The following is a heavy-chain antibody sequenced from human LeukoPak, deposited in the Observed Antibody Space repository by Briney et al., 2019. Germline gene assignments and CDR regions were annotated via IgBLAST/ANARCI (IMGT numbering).Heavy chain of an antibody. Sequence: GGSLRLSCVASGFTFSNYEMLWVRQGTGGGLEWVSAIGATGATYYADSVQGRFTISRDDAKTSLYLQMNSLRAGDTAVYFCARDLGTGSVYTNRFDPWGQGALVTVSS. J-gene: IGHJ5*02. V-gene: IGHV3-13*01. CDR2: IGATGAT. CDR3: ARDLGTGSVYTNRFDP. D-gene: IGHD5/OR15-5a*01. CDR1: GFTFSNYE.